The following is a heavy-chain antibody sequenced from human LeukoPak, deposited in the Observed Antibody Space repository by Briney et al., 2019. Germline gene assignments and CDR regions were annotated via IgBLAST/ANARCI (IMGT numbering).Heavy chain of an antibody. J-gene: IGHJ6*02. CDR2: IVVGSGNT. D-gene: IGHD6-6*01. V-gene: IGHV1-58*01. CDR1: GFTFTSSA. CDR3: AAPSGIAARRSYGMDV. Sequence: ASVKVSCKASGFTFTSSAVQWVRQARGQRLEWIGWIVVGSGNTNYAQKFQERVTITRDMSTSTAYMELSSLRSEDTAVYYCAAPSGIAARRSYGMDVWGQGTTVTVSS.